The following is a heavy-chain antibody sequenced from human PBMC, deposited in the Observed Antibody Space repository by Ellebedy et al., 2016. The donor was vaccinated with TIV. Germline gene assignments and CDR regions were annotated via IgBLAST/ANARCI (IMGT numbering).Heavy chain of an antibody. V-gene: IGHV4-30-4*01. J-gene: IGHJ4*02. CDR2: IYYSGST. CDR3: ARVSRLSTWYLGY. CDR1: GGSISSDDYY. D-gene: IGHD3-16*01. Sequence: MPSETLSLTCTVSGGSISSDDYYWSWIRQPPGKGLEWIGYIYYSGSTYYNPSLKSRFTISVDTSKNQFSLKLSSVTAADTAVYYCARVSRLSTWYLGYWGQGTLVTVSS.